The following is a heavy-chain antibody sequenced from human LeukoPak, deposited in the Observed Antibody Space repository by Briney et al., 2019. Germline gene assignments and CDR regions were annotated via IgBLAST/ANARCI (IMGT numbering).Heavy chain of an antibody. D-gene: IGHD6-13*01. V-gene: IGHV4-34*01. CDR1: GGSFSAYY. J-gene: IGHJ5*02. CDR3: ASQAAGPNWFDP. Sequence: SETLSLTCAVYGGSFSAYYWSWIRQPPGKGLEWIGKINHSGSTNYNPSLKSRVTISVDTSKNQFSLKLSSVTAADTAVYYCASQAAGPNWFDPWGQGTLVTVSS. CDR2: INHSGST.